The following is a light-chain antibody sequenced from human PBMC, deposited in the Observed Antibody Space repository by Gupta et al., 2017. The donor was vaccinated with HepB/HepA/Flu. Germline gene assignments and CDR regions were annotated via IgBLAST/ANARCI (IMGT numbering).Light chain of an antibody. CDR2: DAS. Sequence: DIQMTQSPSSLSASVGDRVTITCQASQDISNYLNWYQQKPGKAPKLLIYDASNLETGVPSRFSGSGSGXDFTFTXSSRQPEDIATYYWQQDDNLPTFGXGTKLEIK. J-gene: IGKJ2*01. CDR1: QDISNY. V-gene: IGKV1-33*01. CDR3: QQDDNLPT.